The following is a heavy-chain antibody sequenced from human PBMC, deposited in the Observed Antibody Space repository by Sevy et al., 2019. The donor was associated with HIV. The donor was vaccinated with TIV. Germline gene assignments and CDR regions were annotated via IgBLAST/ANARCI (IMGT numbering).Heavy chain of an antibody. CDR3: TTASWSQEDYYNY. Sequence: GGSLRLSCAASGFTFSNAWMSWVRQAPGKGLEWVGRIKGKIYDGTIEYAAPVKGRFSISREDSKNTLYLQMNSLKTEDRAVYYCTTASWSQEDYYNYWGQGTLVTVSS. D-gene: IGHD6-13*01. CDR2: IKGKIYDGTI. V-gene: IGHV3-15*01. J-gene: IGHJ4*02. CDR1: GFTFSNAW.